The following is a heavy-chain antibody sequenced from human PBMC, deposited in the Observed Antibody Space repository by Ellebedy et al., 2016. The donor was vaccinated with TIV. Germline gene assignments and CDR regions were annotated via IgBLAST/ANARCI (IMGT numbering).Heavy chain of an antibody. Sequence: GESLKISXAASGFTFSSYNMNWVRQAPGKGLEWVSYISSSSSTIYYADSVKGRFTISRDNAKNSLYLQLNSLRDEDTAVYYCARGPHSSGWYISYYGMDVWGQGTTVTVSS. CDR3: ARGPHSSGWYISYYGMDV. V-gene: IGHV3-48*02. J-gene: IGHJ6*02. CDR1: GFTFSSYN. CDR2: ISSSSSTI. D-gene: IGHD6-19*01.